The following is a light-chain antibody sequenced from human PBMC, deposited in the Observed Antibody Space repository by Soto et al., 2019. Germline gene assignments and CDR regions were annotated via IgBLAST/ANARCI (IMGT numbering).Light chain of an antibody. Sequence: EIVLTQSPATLSLSPGERATLSCRASQSVSSYLAWYQQKPGQAPRLLIYDASNRATGIPARFSGSESGTDFTLTISSLETDDCAVYYCQQRSNWPPLTFGGGTKVEIK. V-gene: IGKV3-11*01. CDR1: QSVSSY. CDR3: QQRSNWPPLT. CDR2: DAS. J-gene: IGKJ4*01.